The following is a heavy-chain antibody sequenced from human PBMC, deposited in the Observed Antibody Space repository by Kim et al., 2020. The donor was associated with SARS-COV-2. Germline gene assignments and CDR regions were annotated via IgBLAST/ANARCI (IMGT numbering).Heavy chain of an antibody. Sequence: GGYLRLACAESGFSFSSFAMTWVRQAPGKGLEWVSTITSGGDTTYYADSVKGRFTVSRDNSKKTLYLQMNSLRADDTAVYHCAKDSTAHNGVYDPFDYWGQGTLVTVSS. CDR3: AKDSTAHNGVYDPFDY. V-gene: IGHV3-23*01. CDR2: ITSGGDTT. CDR1: GFSFSSFA. J-gene: IGHJ4*02. D-gene: IGHD4-17*01.